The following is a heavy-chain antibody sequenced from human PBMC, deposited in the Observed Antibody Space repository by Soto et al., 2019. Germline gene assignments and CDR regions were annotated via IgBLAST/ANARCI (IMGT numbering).Heavy chain of an antibody. J-gene: IGHJ6*03. CDR1: GFSLSTSGMC. CDR3: ARISTLWVRGYYYYMDV. V-gene: IGHV2-70*11. D-gene: IGHD3-10*01. CDR2: IDWDDDK. Sequence: SGPTLVNPTQTLTLTCTFSGFSLSTSGMCVSWIRQPPGKALEWLARIDWDDDKYYSTSLKTRLTISKDTSKNQVVLTMTNMDPVDTATYYCARISTLWVRGYYYYMDVWGKGTTVTVSS.